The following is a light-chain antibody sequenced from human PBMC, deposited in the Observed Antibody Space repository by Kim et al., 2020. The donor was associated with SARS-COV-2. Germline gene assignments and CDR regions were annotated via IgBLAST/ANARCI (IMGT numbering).Light chain of an antibody. J-gene: IGLJ3*02. CDR2: NND. CDR1: SSSVGSNT. CDR3: ASWDGSLKGWV. Sequence: QSVLTQPPSASGTPGQRVTISCSGSSSSVGSNTVNWYQQVPGTAPRLLIYNNDQRPSGVPDLFSGSKSCTSASLAISGLQSEDETDYYCASWDGSLKGWVFGGGTKLTVL. V-gene: IGLV1-44*01.